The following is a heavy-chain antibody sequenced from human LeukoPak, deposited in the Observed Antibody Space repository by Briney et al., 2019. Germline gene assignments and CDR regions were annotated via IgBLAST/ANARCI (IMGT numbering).Heavy chain of an antibody. V-gene: IGHV3-64*01. CDR1: GFIFSSYA. Sequence: GGSLRLSCAASGFIFSSYAIHWVRQAPGKGLEYVSGISGNGGGTNYANSVKGRFSISRDNSKNTLYLQMGSLRGEDMAVYYCAKRLSKRWLQSHDAFDIWGQGTMVTVSS. D-gene: IGHD5-24*01. J-gene: IGHJ3*02. CDR2: ISGNGGGT. CDR3: AKRLSKRWLQSHDAFDI.